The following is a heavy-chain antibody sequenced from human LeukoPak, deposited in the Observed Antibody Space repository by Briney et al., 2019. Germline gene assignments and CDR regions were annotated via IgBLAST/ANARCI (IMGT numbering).Heavy chain of an antibody. Sequence: GGSLRLSCAASGFTFSSYAMHWVRQAPGKGLEWVAGISYDGSNKYYADSVKGRFTISRDNSKNTLYLQMNSLRAEDTAVYYCARSSREAFDIWGQGTMVTVSS. V-gene: IGHV3-30-3*01. J-gene: IGHJ3*02. CDR3: ARSSREAFDI. CDR2: ISYDGSNK. CDR1: GFTFSSYA.